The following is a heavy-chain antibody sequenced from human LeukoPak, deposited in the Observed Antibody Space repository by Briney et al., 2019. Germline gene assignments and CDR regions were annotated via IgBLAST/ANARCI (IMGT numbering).Heavy chain of an antibody. CDR3: ARDGRRYRAQDY. Sequence: GASVKVSCKTSGYTFTGYYIHWVRQAPGQGLDWMGWINPNSGDTNYAQKFQGRVSMTGDTSISTAYMELSRLRSEDTAVYYCARDGRRYRAQDYWGQGTLVTVSS. J-gene: IGHJ4*02. D-gene: IGHD1-26*01. V-gene: IGHV1-2*02. CDR2: INPNSGDT. CDR1: GYTFTGYY.